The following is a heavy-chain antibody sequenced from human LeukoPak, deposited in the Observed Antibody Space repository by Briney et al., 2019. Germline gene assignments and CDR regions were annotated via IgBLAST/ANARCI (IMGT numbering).Heavy chain of an antibody. CDR3: ARGPPMLYSSSWYGWFDP. J-gene: IGHJ5*02. CDR2: IYYSGST. Sequence: SETLSLTCTVSGGSISSGSYYWGWIRQPPGKGLEWIGSIYYSGSTYYNPSLKSRVTISVDTSKNQFSLKLSSVTAADTAVYYCARGPPMLYSSSWYGWFDPWGQGTLVTVSS. V-gene: IGHV4-39*01. CDR1: GGSISSGSYY. D-gene: IGHD6-13*01.